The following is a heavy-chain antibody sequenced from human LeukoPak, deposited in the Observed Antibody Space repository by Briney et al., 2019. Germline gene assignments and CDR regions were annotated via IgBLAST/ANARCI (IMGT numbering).Heavy chain of an antibody. J-gene: IGHJ4*02. Sequence: ASVKVSCKVSGYSLIELSTHWVRQAPGKGLEWMGGFDPGNGEMVYEQRFQGRVTMTEDTSTDTAYMELSSLRSEDTALYFCATGTHYDLLPYWGQGSLVTVSS. CDR1: GYSLIELS. CDR2: FDPGNGEM. V-gene: IGHV1-24*01. D-gene: IGHD3-9*01. CDR3: ATGTHYDLLPY.